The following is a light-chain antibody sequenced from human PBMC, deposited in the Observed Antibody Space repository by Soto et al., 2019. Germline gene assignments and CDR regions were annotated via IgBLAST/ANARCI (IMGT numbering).Light chain of an antibody. CDR2: GNN. CDR3: QSYDSSLSGYV. CDR1: SSNIGAAYD. Sequence: SVLTQPPSVSGAPGQRVTISCTGSSSNIGAAYDVHWYRQLPGTAPKLLIYGNNNRPSGVPDRFSGSKSGTSASLAITGLQAEDEADYYCQSYDSSLSGYVFGTGTKVTVL. V-gene: IGLV1-40*01. J-gene: IGLJ1*01.